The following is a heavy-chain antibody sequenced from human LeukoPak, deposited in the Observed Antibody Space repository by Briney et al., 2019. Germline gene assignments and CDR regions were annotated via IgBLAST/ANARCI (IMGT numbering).Heavy chain of an antibody. CDR3: ARSPYYDFWSVFDY. J-gene: IGHJ4*02. Sequence: GGSLRLSCAASGFTFSSCAMYWVRQAPGKGQEYVSAISSNGGSTYYANSVKGRFTISRDNSKNTLYLQMGSLRAEDMAVYYCARSPYYDFWSVFDYWGQGTLVTVSS. CDR1: GFTFSSCA. D-gene: IGHD3-3*01. CDR2: ISSNGGST. V-gene: IGHV3-64*01.